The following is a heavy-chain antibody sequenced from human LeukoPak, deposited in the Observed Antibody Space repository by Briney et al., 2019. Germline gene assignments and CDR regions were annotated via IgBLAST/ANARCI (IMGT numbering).Heavy chain of an antibody. CDR1: GYTFTSYY. CDR2: INPSGGST. J-gene: IGHJ4*02. V-gene: IGHV1-46*01. CDR3: ARDRGITIFGVAEDY. D-gene: IGHD3-3*01. Sequence: ASVTVSCKASGYTFTSYYMHWVRQAPGQGLEWMGIINPSGGSTSYAQKFQGRVTMTRDMSTSTVYMELSSLRSEDTAVYYCARDRGITIFGVAEDYWGQGTLVTVSS.